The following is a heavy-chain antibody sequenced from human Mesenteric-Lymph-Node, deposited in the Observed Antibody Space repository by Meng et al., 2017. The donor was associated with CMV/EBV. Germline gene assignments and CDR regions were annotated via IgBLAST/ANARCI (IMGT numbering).Heavy chain of an antibody. D-gene: IGHD6-19*01. J-gene: IGHJ3*01. CDR3: ARHRLSWLGPQDAFDL. CDR1: GGSISGGYYY. CDR2: IYYTGSN. Sequence: LRLSCNVSGGSISGGYYYWSWIRQPPGKGPEWIGFIYYTGSNFYNPSLKSRVTISVDTSKNPFSLKLSSVTAADTAVYYCARHRLSWLGPQDAFDLWGQGTMVTVSS. V-gene: IGHV4-30-4*08.